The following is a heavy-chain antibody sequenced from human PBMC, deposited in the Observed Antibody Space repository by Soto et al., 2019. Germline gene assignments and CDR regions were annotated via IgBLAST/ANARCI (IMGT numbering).Heavy chain of an antibody. CDR1: GGIFSSYA. D-gene: IGHD1-26*01. CDR3: ARIGGVGAPPGADY. Sequence: QVQLVQSGAEVKKPGSSVKVSCKASGGIFSSYAISWVRQAPGQGLEWMGEIIPILNTPHYAQKFQDRLTITADESTRTASMELSSLRSDDTAVYYCARIGGVGAPPGADYWGQGTLVTVSS. J-gene: IGHJ4*02. CDR2: IIPILNTP. V-gene: IGHV1-69*01.